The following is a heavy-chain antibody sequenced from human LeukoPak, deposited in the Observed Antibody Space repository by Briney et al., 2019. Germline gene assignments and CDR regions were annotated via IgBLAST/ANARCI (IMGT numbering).Heavy chain of an antibody. J-gene: IGHJ6*03. CDR2: IYHSGST. CDR3: ARDSGSYWGRYYYYYMDV. CDR1: GYSISSGYY. Sequence: PSETLSLTCTVSGYSISSGYYWGWIRQPPGKGLEWIGSIYHSGSTYYNPSLKSRVTMSVDTSKNQFSLKLSSVTAADTAVYYCARDSGSYWGRYYYYYMDVWGKGTTVTISS. D-gene: IGHD1-26*01. V-gene: IGHV4-38-2*02.